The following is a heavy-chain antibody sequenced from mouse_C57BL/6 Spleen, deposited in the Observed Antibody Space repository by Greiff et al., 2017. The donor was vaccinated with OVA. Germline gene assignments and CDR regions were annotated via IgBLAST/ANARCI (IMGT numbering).Heavy chain of an antibody. CDR3: TRGAYYGYFFDY. CDR2: ISSGGDYI. D-gene: IGHD2-9*01. V-gene: IGHV5-9-1*02. CDR1: GFTFSSYA. J-gene: IGHJ2*01. Sequence: EVQLVESGEGLVKPGGSLKLSCAASGFTFSSYAMSWVRQTPEKRLEWVAYISSGGDYIYYADTVKGRFTISRDNARNTLYLQMSSLKSEDTAMYYCTRGAYYGYFFDYWGQGTTRTVSS.